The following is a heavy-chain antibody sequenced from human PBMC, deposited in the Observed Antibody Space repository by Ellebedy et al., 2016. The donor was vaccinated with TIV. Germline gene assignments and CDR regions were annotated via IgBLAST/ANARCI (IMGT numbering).Heavy chain of an antibody. Sequence: SETLSLTXSFQGSSFSRIGCVWGWDRLHPAMVPESITSIYTTGTPYYNPSLKSRVTISLDTSKNQFSLKLSSVTAADTAMYYCAREGGDDGGTRSDYWGQGTLVGVS. V-gene: IGHV4-39*07. CDR1: GSSFSRIGCV. CDR2: IYTTGTP. D-gene: IGHD1-1*01. J-gene: IGHJ4*02. CDR3: AREGGDDGGTRSDY.